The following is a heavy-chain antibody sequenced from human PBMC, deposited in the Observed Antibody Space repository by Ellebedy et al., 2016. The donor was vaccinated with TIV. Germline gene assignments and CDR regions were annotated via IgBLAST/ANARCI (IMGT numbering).Heavy chain of an antibody. V-gene: IGHV3-74*01. J-gene: IGHJ4*02. Sequence: PGGSLRLSCAASGFTFSSYWMHWVRQAPGKGLVWVSRINSDGSSTSYADSVKGRFTISRDNAKNTLYLQMNSLRAEDTAVYYCARGDREMATWVFDYWGQGTLVTVSS. CDR2: INSDGSST. D-gene: IGHD5-24*01. CDR3: ARGDREMATWVFDY. CDR1: GFTFSSYW.